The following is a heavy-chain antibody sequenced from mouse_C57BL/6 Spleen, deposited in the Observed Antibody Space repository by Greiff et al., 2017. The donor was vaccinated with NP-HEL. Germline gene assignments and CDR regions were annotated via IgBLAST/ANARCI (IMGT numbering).Heavy chain of an antibody. J-gene: IGHJ2*01. CDR2: ISSGGSYT. Sequence: EVQVVESGGDLVKPGGSLKLSCAASGFTFSSYGMSWVRQTPDKRLEWVATISSGGSYTYYPDSVKGRFTISRDNAKNTLYLQMSSLKSEDTAMYYCARRYYSNLYYFDYWGQGTTLTVSS. D-gene: IGHD2-5*01. CDR1: GFTFSSYG. V-gene: IGHV5-6*01. CDR3: ARRYYSNLYYFDY.